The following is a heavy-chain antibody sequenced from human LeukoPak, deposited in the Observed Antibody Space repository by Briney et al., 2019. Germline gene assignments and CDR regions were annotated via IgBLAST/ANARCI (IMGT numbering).Heavy chain of an antibody. CDR3: TSCAYDYRFFEN. V-gene: IGHV3-72*01. Sequence: PGGSLRLSCAASGFTFSSYAMSWVRQAPGEGLEWVARTRNKANSHTTEYAASVKGRFTISRDDSKNSLYLQMNSLKTEDTAVYYCTSCAYDYRFFENWGQGTLVTVSS. J-gene: IGHJ4*02. CDR1: GFTFSSYA. CDR2: TRNKANSHTT. D-gene: IGHD5-12*01.